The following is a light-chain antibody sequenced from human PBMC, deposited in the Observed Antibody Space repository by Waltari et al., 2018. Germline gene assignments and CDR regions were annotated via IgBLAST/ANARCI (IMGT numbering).Light chain of an antibody. J-gene: IGLJ3*02. CDR2: VNSDGSH. V-gene: IGLV4-69*01. Sequence: QLMLTQSPSASASLGASVKLPCTLSGGPSTYSIAWHQQQPQKVPRYLMKVNSDGSHIKGDGIPDRFSGSSSGAERYLTISSLQSEDEADYYCQTGGFGIWVFGGGTKLTVL. CDR3: QTGGFGIWV. CDR1: GGPSTYS.